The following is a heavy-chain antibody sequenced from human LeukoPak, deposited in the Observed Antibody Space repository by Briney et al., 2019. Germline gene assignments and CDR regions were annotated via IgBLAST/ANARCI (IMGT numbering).Heavy chain of an antibody. V-gene: IGHV3-72*01. J-gene: IGHJ4*02. CDR3: TRVRLGAATRYFD. D-gene: IGHD1-26*01. CDR2: IKNKANSYST. CDR1: GFTFSDHY. Sequence: PGGSLRLSCAASGFTFSDHYMDWVRLAPGKGLEWVGRIKNKANSYSTEYAASEKGRFTISRDDSKNSLYLQMNSLRSEDTALYYCTRVRLGAATRYFDWGQGTLVTVSS.